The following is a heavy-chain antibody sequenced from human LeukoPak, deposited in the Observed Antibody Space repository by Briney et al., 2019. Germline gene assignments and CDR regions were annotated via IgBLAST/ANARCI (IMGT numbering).Heavy chain of an antibody. D-gene: IGHD2-2*01. V-gene: IGHV1-69*11. Sequence: SVKVSCKASGGTFSSYAISWVRQAPGQGLEWMGRIIPILGTANYAQKFQGRVTITTDESTSTAYMELSSLRSEDTAVYYCARFICSSTSCYANAFDIWGQGTMVAVSS. CDR1: GGTFSSYA. CDR2: IIPILGTA. CDR3: ARFICSSTSCYANAFDI. J-gene: IGHJ3*02.